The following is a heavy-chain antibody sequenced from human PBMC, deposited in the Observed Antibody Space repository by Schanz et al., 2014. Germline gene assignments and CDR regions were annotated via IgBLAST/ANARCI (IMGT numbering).Heavy chain of an antibody. CDR2: IDRDGGHT. Sequence: VQLVESGGGVVQPGRSLRLSCAASGFTFSSYDMHWVRQATGKGLEWVSLIDRDGGHTYYADSVKGRFTISRDNSKNSLYLQMNSLRTEDTALYYCAKDSRGSSFDMDVWGQGTTVTVSS. CDR3: AKDSRGSSFDMDV. CDR1: GFTFSSYD. V-gene: IGHV3-43*02. D-gene: IGHD1-26*01. J-gene: IGHJ6*02.